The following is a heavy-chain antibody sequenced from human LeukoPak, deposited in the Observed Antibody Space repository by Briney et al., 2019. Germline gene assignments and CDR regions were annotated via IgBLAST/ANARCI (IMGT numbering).Heavy chain of an antibody. Sequence: GGSLRLSCAASGFTFSSYWMSWVRQAPGKGLEWVANIKQDGSEKYYVDSVKGRFTISRDNSKNTLYLQMNSLRAEDTAVYYCAKDPWYYDILTGDNWFDPWGQGTLVTVSS. J-gene: IGHJ5*02. D-gene: IGHD3-9*01. CDR2: IKQDGSEK. CDR1: GFTFSSYW. V-gene: IGHV3-7*01. CDR3: AKDPWYYDILTGDNWFDP.